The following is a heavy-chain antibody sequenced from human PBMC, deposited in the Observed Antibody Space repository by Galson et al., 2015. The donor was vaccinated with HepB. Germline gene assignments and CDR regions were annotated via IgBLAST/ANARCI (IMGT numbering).Heavy chain of an antibody. V-gene: IGHV1-18*04. CDR3: ARDVGVVVPAAPGGALFDY. CDR2: ISAYNGNT. J-gene: IGHJ4*02. D-gene: IGHD2-2*01. CDR1: GYTFTSHG. Sequence: SVKVSCKASGYTFTSHGISWVRQAPGQGLEWMGWISAYNGNTNYAQKLQGRVTMTTDTSTSTAYMELRSLRSDDTAVYYCARDVGVVVPAAPGGALFDYWGQGTLVTVSS.